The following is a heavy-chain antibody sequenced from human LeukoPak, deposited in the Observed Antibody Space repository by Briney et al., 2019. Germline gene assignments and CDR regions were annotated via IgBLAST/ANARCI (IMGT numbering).Heavy chain of an antibody. CDR3: AKTRPLDSSSWSHGDY. Sequence: GGSLRLSCAASGFTFSNYNMNWVRQAPGKGLEWVSAISGSGDSTYYGDSVKGRFTISRDSSKNTLYLQMNSLRAEDTAVYYCAKTRPLDSSSWSHGDYWGQGTLVTVSS. CDR1: GFTFSNYN. D-gene: IGHD6-13*01. CDR2: ISGSGDST. J-gene: IGHJ4*02. V-gene: IGHV3-23*01.